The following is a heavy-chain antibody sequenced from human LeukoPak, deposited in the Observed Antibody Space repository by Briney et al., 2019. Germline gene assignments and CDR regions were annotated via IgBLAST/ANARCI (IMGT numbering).Heavy chain of an antibody. CDR1: GGTFSSYA. Sequence: EASVKVSCKASGGTFSSYAISWVRQAPGQGLEWMGGIIPIFGTANYAQKFQGRVTITADESTSTAYMELSSLRSEDTAVYYCARSQDTFIAARRGVPYYFDYWGQGTLVTVSS. CDR2: IIPIFGTA. D-gene: IGHD6-6*01. J-gene: IGHJ4*02. CDR3: ARSQDTFIAARRGVPYYFDY. V-gene: IGHV1-69*01.